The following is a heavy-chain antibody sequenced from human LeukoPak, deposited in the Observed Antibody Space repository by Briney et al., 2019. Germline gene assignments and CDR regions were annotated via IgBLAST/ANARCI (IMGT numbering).Heavy chain of an antibody. J-gene: IGHJ6*03. Sequence: SETLSLTCTVSGGSISSSSYYWGWVRQPPGKGLEWIGSIYYSGSTYYNPSLKSRVTISVDTSKNQFSLKLSSVTAADTAVYYCARGRLRYYDSSGLPPSNPYYYYYMDVWGKGTTVTISS. V-gene: IGHV4-39*01. D-gene: IGHD3-22*01. CDR2: IYYSGST. CDR1: GGSISSSSYY. CDR3: ARGRLRYYDSSGLPPSNPYYYYYMDV.